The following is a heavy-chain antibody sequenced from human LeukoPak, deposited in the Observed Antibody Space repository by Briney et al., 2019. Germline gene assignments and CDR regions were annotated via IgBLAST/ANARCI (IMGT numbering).Heavy chain of an antibody. D-gene: IGHD2-21*02. CDR2: MSGSGGST. CDR1: GFTFSSNY. V-gene: IGHV3-23*01. CDR3: AKWGCSGSDCYPFDY. J-gene: IGHJ4*02. Sequence: GGSLRLSCAASGFTFSSNYMSWVRQAPGKGLEWVSAMSGSGGSTYYADSVRGRFTISRDNSKNTLYLQMNSLRAEDTAVYYCAKWGCSGSDCYPFDYWGQGTLVTVSS.